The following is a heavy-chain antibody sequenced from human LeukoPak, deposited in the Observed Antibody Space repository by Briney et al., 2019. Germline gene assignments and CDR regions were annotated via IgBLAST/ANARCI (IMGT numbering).Heavy chain of an antibody. J-gene: IGHJ6*02. V-gene: IGHV4-59*12. CDR2: IYYYSGST. CDR1: GGSIRSYY. D-gene: IGHD6-25*01. Sequence: PSETLSLTCTVSGGSIRSYYWSWIRQPPGNGLEWIGSIYYYSGSTYYNPSLKSRVTISLDTSKNQFSLKLSSVTAADTAVYYCASGSPFYGLDFWGQGTTVTVSS. CDR3: ASGSPFYGLDF.